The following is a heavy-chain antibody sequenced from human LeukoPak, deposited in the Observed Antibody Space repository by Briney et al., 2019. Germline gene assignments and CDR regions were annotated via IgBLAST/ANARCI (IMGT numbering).Heavy chain of an antibody. D-gene: IGHD2-15*01. Sequence: GGSLSLSCAASGFTFSSYAMSWVRQAPGKGLEWVSAISGSGGSTYYAASVRGRFTISRDNSKNTLYLQMNSLRAEDTAVYYCASHGSGSCYLNWFDPWGQGTLVTVSS. CDR2: ISGSGGST. V-gene: IGHV3-23*01. CDR3: ASHGSGSCYLNWFDP. J-gene: IGHJ5*02. CDR1: GFTFSSYA.